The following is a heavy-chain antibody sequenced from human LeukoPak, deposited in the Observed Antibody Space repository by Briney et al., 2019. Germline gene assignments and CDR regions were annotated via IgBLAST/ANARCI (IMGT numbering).Heavy chain of an antibody. CDR3: SRVDENGYNFA. Sequence: PGGSLRLSCAASGFRFSAYALTWVRQAPGKGLEWVSSISGGSSYIYYADSVKGRFTISRDNAKNSLFLQMNSLRAEDTAVYYCSRVDENGYNFAWGQGTLVTVSS. V-gene: IGHV3-21*01. D-gene: IGHD5-24*01. J-gene: IGHJ5*02. CDR2: ISGGSSYI. CDR1: GFRFSAYA.